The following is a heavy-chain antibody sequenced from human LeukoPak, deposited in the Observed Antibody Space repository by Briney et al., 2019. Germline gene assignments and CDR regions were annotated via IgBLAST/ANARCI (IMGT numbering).Heavy chain of an antibody. V-gene: IGHV3-7*01. D-gene: IGHD2-15*01. CDR2: INQEGTEE. CDR1: GFTFSSFA. CDR3: ARDKHSSGGSCPFDY. J-gene: IGHJ4*02. Sequence: GGSLRLSCAASGFTFSSFAMNWVRQAPGKGLEWVAYINQEGTEEGYVDSVKGRFTISRDNAKNSLYLQMNSLRAEDTAVYYCARDKHSSGGSCPFDYWGQGTLVTVSS.